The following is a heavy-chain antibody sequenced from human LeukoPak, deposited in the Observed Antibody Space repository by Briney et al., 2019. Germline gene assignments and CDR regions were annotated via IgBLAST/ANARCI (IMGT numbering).Heavy chain of an antibody. V-gene: IGHV4-59*01. D-gene: IGHD3-10*01. CDR2: IYYSGSA. Sequence: AETLPLTCTVSGGSISSYYWSWIRQPQGKGLEWIGYIYYSGSANYNSSLKSRVTISVATSKNQFSLKLSSVTAAVAAVYYCARGGGLLWFGELFRFDPWGQGTLVTVSS. CDR1: GGSISSYY. J-gene: IGHJ5*02. CDR3: ARGGGLLWFGELFRFDP.